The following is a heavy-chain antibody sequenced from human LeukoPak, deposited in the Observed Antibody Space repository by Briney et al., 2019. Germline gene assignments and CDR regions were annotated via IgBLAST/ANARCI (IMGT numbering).Heavy chain of an antibody. CDR2: IWYDGSNK. CDR1: GFTFSSYG. Sequence: GRSLRLSCAASGFTFSSYGMHWVRQAPGKGLEWVAVIWYDGSNKYYADSVKGRFTISRDNSKNTLYLQMNSLRAEDTAVYYCARGSERRSAFDIWGQGTMVTVSA. J-gene: IGHJ3*02. CDR3: ARGSERRSAFDI. V-gene: IGHV3-33*01.